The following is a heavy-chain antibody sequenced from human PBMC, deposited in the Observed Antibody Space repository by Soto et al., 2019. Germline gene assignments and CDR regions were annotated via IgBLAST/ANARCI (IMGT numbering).Heavy chain of an antibody. CDR1: GFTFSTYA. V-gene: IGHV3-23*01. D-gene: IGHD5-18*01. CDR2: IGEGGFST. J-gene: IGHJ4*02. CDR3: VKEVDTVRLVAFAL. Sequence: PGGSLRLSCAASGFTFSTYAMSWVRQAPGKGLEWVSVIGEGGFSTQYAASVKGRFTISRDNSKNMLYLQMNSLRSDDTAVYYWVKEVDTVRLVAFALWSQGTQVTVPQ.